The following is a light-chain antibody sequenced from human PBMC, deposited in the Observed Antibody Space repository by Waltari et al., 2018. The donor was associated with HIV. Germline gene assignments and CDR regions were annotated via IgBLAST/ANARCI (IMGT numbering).Light chain of an antibody. CDR3: AAWDDSLNGWV. Sequence: QSVLTQPPSASGTPGQRVTISCFGSSSNIGSNTLNWYQQLPGTAPKLLIYSNNQRPSGVPDRFSGSKSGTSASLAISGLQSEDEADYYCAAWDDSLNGWVFGGGTKLTVL. CDR2: SNN. V-gene: IGLV1-44*01. CDR1: SSNIGSNT. J-gene: IGLJ3*02.